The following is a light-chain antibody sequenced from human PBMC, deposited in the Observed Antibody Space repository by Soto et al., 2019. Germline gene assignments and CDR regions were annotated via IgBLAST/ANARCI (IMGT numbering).Light chain of an antibody. CDR3: QQLNSYPPLFT. V-gene: IGKV1-9*01. CDR2: AAS. CDR1: QGISSY. J-gene: IGKJ3*01. Sequence: IQLTQSPSSLSASVGDRVTITCRASQGISSYLAWYQQKPGKAPKLLIYAASTLQSGVPSRFSGSGSGTDFTLTNSSLQPEDFATYYCQQLNSYPPLFTFGPGTKVDIK.